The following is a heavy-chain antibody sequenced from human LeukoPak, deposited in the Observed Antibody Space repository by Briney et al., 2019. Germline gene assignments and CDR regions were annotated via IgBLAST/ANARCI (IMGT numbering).Heavy chain of an antibody. CDR2: ISSDGSRK. J-gene: IGHJ3*01. CDR1: RFSFSDYD. CDR3: MSEISCGVFDV. Sequence: PGGSLRLSCRASRFSFSDYDMHGVRQAPGKGLEWVALISSDGSRKHYGDSVKGRFTISRDNSKNTVYLQMNSLRAEDTAVFYCMSEISCGVFDVWGQGTVVTVSS. V-gene: IGHV3-30*03. D-gene: IGHD2-8*01.